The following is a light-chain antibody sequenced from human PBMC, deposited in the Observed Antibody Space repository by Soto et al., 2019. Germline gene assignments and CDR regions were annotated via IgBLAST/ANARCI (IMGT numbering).Light chain of an antibody. CDR3: QQHGSSPQT. CDR1: QSVSSNY. Sequence: EIVFTQSPGTLSLSPVERATLSCRAIQSVSSNYLAWYQQKPGQAPRLLIYGAPSRATGIPDRFGGSGSGTDFTLTISRLGPEDFAVYYCQQHGSSPQTFGQGTKVDIK. V-gene: IGKV3-20*01. J-gene: IGKJ1*01. CDR2: GAP.